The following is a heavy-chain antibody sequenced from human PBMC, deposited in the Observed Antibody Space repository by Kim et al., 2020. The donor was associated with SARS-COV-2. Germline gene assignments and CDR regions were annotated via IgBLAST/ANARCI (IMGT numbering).Heavy chain of an antibody. D-gene: IGHD3-10*01. CDR2: IYYSGST. V-gene: IGHV4-59*08. CDR1: GGSISSYY. J-gene: IGHJ5*02. CDR3: ARRGGFGELFSWFDP. Sequence: SETLSLTCTVSGGSISSYYWSWIRQPPGKGLEWIGYIYYSGSTNYNPSLKSRVTISVDTSKNQFSLKLSSVTAADTAVYYCARRGGFGELFSWFDPWGQGTLVTVSS.